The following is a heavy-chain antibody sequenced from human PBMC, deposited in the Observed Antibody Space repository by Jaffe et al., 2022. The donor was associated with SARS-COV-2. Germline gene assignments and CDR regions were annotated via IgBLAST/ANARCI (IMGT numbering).Heavy chain of an antibody. Sequence: EVQLVESGGGVVQPGGSLRISCAASGFTVSNNHISWVRQASGKGLEWVSIIHSEDSTYYADSVKGRFMISRDNSKNTVYVQMNSLRTEDTAMYYCARVQRAGTTGYAFDIWGQGTMVTVSS. D-gene: IGHD1-1*01. CDR1: GFTVSNNH. V-gene: IGHV3-66*02. J-gene: IGHJ3*02. CDR2: IHSEDST. CDR3: ARVQRAGTTGYAFDI.